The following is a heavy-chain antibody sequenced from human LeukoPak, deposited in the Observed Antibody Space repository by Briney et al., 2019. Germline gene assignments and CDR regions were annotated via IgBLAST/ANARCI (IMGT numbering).Heavy chain of an antibody. CDR3: AKDPYDSYFDY. CDR1: GFTFSSYG. D-gene: IGHD3-22*01. J-gene: IGHJ4*02. V-gene: IGHV3-23*01. Sequence: TGGSLRLSCAASGFTFSSYGIHWVRQAPGKGLEWVSAISGSGGSTYYADSVKGRFTISRDNSKNTLYLQMNSLRAEDTAVYYCAKDPYDSYFDYWGQGTLVTVSS. CDR2: ISGSGGST.